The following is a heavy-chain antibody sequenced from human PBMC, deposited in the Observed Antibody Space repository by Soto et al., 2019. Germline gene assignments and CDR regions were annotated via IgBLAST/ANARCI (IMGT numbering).Heavy chain of an antibody. CDR1: GFTFGSYW. J-gene: IGHJ5*02. D-gene: IGHD1-26*01. CDR2: IKQDGSEI. Sequence: GGSLRLSCVGSGFTFGSYWMNWVRQAPGGGLEWVANIKQDGSEIHYLESVKGRFTIFRDNAKKSLYLQMTSLSAEDTAVYFCATYSGSYFPVGHDRWGQGTLVTVSS. V-gene: IGHV3-7*01. CDR3: ATYSGSYFPVGHDR.